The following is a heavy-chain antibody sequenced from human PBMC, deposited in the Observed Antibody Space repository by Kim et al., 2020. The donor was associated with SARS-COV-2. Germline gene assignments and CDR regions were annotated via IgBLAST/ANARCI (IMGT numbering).Heavy chain of an antibody. Sequence: SETLSLTCTVSGGSISSTSYLWGWIRLHPGKGLEWIGSIYYSGSTYYNPSLKSRVTISVDTSKNQFSLQVTSVTAADTAVYYCARHLTSYYYDSSGHLTTASYGMDVWGQGTAVTVSS. CDR2: IYYSGST. J-gene: IGHJ6*02. CDR3: ARHLTSYYYDSSGHLTTASYGMDV. D-gene: IGHD3-22*01. CDR1: GGSISSTSYL. V-gene: IGHV4-39*01.